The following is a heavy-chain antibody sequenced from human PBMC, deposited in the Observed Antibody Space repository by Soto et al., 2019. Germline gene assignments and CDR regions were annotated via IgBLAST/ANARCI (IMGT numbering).Heavy chain of an antibody. CDR3: ASQGELAAAGIDY. D-gene: IGHD6-13*01. CDR2: IYTSGST. J-gene: IGHJ4*02. V-gene: IGHV4-4*07. CDR1: GGSIGSYY. Sequence: LYLTCTVSGGSIGSYYWSWIRQPAGKGLEWIGRIYTSGSTNYNPSLKSRVTMSVDTSKNQFSLKLSSVTAADTAVYYCASQGELAAAGIDYWGKGTRVNVSS.